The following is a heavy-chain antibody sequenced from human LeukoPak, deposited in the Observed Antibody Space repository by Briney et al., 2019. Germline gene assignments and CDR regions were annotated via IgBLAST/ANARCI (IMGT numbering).Heavy chain of an antibody. CDR1: GGSISSYY. J-gene: IGHJ1*01. Sequence: SETLSLTCTVSGGSISSYYWSWIRQPPGKGLEWIGYIYYSGSTNYNPSLRSRVTISVDTSKNQFSLKLSSVTAADTAVYNCARVLGYCSGGGCSVYFQHWGQGTLVTVSS. D-gene: IGHD2-15*01. CDR3: ARVLGYCSGGGCSVYFQH. V-gene: IGHV4-59*01. CDR2: IYYSGST.